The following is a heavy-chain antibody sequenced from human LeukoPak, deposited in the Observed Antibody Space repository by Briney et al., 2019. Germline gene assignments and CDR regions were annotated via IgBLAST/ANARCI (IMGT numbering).Heavy chain of an antibody. CDR3: ARRSSVGAFDY. CDR1: GGSFSDHY. Sequence: SETLSLTCAVYGGSFSDHYWSWIRQPPGKGLEWIGEINHSGGIDYNPSLKSRVTMSVDTSKNQFSLKLSSVTAADTAVYYGARRSSVGAFDYWGQGTLVTVSS. D-gene: IGHD1-26*01. V-gene: IGHV4-34*01. J-gene: IGHJ4*02. CDR2: INHSGGI.